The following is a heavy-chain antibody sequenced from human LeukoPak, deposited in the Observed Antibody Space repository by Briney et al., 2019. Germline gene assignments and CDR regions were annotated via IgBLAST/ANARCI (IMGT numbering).Heavy chain of an antibody. CDR1: GFTFSDYS. D-gene: IGHD5-24*01. CDR2: IGIDSGNT. V-gene: IGHV3-48*01. Sequence: GGCLRLSCAASGFTFSDYSMNWVRQAPGKGLEWISYIGIDSGNTNYADSVKGRFTISGDKAKNSLYLQMNSLRVGDTAVYYCARDYKYAFDNWGQGTLVTVSS. J-gene: IGHJ4*02. CDR3: ARDYKYAFDN.